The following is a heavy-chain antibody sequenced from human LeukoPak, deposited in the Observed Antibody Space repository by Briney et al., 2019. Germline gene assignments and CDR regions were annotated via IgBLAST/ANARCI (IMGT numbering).Heavy chain of an antibody. Sequence: SETLSLTCTVSGGSISSGYYYWSWIRQPAGKGLEWIGRINPSGSTYYNPSLKSRVTISVDTSKNQFSLELSSVTAADTAVYYCARASFITGMNFDYWGQGTLVTVSS. CDR1: GGSISSGYYY. CDR2: INPSGST. J-gene: IGHJ4*02. V-gene: IGHV4-61*02. D-gene: IGHD3-16*01. CDR3: ARASFITGMNFDY.